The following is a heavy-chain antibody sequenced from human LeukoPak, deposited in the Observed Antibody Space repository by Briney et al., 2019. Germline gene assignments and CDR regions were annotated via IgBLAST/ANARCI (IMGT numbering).Heavy chain of an antibody. CDR2: ISSSSSYI. D-gene: IGHD5-24*01. V-gene: IGHV3-21*01. CDR1: GFTFSSYS. J-gene: IGHJ3*02. Sequence: NTGGSLRLSCAASGFTFSSYSMNWVRQAPGKGLEWVSLISSSSSYIYYADSVKGRFTISRDNAKNSLYLQMNSLRAEDTAVYYCARGRDGYNLVDAFDIWGQGIMVTVSS. CDR3: ARGRDGYNLVDAFDI.